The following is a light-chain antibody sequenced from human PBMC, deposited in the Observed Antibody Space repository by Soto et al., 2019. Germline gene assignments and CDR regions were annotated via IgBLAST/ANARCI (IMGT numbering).Light chain of an antibody. V-gene: IGKV1-33*01. Sequence: DIQMTQSPSSLSASVGDRVTITCQASQDISNYLNWYQQKPGKAPKLLIYDASNLETGVPSRFSGSGSGTDFTFTISSLQPEDIATYYCQQYGNLPRGVTFGQGTKLEIK. J-gene: IGKJ2*01. CDR3: QQYGNLPRGVT. CDR1: QDISNY. CDR2: DAS.